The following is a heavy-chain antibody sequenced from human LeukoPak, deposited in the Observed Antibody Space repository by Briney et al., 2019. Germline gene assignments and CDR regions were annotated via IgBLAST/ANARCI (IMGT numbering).Heavy chain of an antibody. CDR1: GFTFSNAW. CDR3: TAELYDFWSGYNAFDI. CDR2: IKSKTYGGTT. J-gene: IGHJ3*02. V-gene: IGHV3-15*01. D-gene: IGHD3-3*01. Sequence: PGGSLRLSCAASGFTFSNAWMSWVRQAPGKGLEWVGRIKSKTYGGTTDYSAPVKGRFTISRDDSKTTLYLQMNSLKTEDTAVYYCTAELYDFWSGYNAFDIWGQGTMVTVSS.